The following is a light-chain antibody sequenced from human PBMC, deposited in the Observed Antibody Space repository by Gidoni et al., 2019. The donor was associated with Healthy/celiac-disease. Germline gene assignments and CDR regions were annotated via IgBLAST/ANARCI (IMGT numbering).Light chain of an antibody. V-gene: IGKV4-1*01. CDR1: QSVLYTSNNKNY. CDR3: QQYYSTPWT. CDR2: WAS. J-gene: IGKJ1*01. Sequence: DIVMPQSPDSLAVSLGERATINCKSSQSVLYTSNNKNYLAWYQPKPGQPPKLLIYWASTRESGVPDRFSGSGSGTDFTLTISSLQAEDVAVYYCQQYYSTPWTFGQGTKVEIK.